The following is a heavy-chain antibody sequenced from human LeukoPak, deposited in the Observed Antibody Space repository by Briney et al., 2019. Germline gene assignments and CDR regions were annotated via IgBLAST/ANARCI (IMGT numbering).Heavy chain of an antibody. J-gene: IGHJ4*02. CDR3: ALPIYSNYGWAAPAREKIDY. CDR2: IIPIFGTA. CDR1: GGTFSSYA. Sequence: SVKVSCKASGGTFSSYAISWVRQAPGQGLEWMGRIIPIFGTANYAQKFQGRVTITTDESTSTAYMELSSLRSEDTAVYYCALPIYSNYGWAAPAREKIDYWGQGTLVTVSS. V-gene: IGHV1-69*05. D-gene: IGHD4-11*01.